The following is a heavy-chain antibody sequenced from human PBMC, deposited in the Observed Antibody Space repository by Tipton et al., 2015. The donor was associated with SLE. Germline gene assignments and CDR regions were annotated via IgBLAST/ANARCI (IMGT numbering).Heavy chain of an antibody. J-gene: IGHJ3*02. Sequence: TLSLTCSVSGVSINNSYWSWIRRPPGKGLEWIGYIYYSSYTNYNPSLKSRVTTSFDRSKNQFSLNLNSVTAADTATYYCARVRGGWANDASDIWGQGTMVTVSS. CDR1: GVSINNSY. D-gene: IGHD6-19*01. CDR3: ARVRGGWANDASDI. CDR2: IYYSSYT. V-gene: IGHV4-59*01.